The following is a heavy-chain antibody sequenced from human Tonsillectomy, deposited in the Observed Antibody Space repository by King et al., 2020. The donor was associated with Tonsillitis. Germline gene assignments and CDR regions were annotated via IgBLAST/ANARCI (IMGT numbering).Heavy chain of an antibody. CDR3: ARPYSGYDAFDL. Sequence: VQLVESGGGLVQPGGSLRLSCAAATFTFSDYWMSWVRQAPGKGLEWVATIKHDGSEKYFVDSVKGRFTISRDNAKNSVFLQMNSLRAEDTATYYCARPYSGYDAFDLWGQGTMVTVSS. CDR1: TFTFSDYW. V-gene: IGHV3-7*02. CDR2: IKHDGSEK. J-gene: IGHJ3*01. D-gene: IGHD6-13*01.